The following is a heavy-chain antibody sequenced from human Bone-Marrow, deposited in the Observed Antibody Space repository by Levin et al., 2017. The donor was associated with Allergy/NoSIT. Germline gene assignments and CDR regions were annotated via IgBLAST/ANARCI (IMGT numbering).Heavy chain of an antibody. CDR2: IYYTGST. D-gene: IGHD2-15*01. CDR3: ARQRQPEDCSGGSCYSLDY. CDR1: GGSISSNIYY. V-gene: IGHV4-39*01. J-gene: IGHJ4*02. Sequence: SETLSLTCTVSGGSISSNIYYWGWIRQPPGTGLEWIGSIYYTGSTYYNPSLKSRVTISVDTSKNQFSLKLSSVTAADTAVYYCARQRQPEDCSGGSCYSLDYWGQGTLVTVSS.